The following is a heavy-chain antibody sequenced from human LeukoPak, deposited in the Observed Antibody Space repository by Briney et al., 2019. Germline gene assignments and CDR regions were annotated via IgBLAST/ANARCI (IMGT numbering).Heavy chain of an antibody. CDR2: IYHSGST. J-gene: IGHJ2*01. Sequence: SQTMSLTCAASGGSISSGGYSWSWIRQPPGKGLDWIGYIYHSGSTYYNPSLKSRVTISVDRSKNQFSLKLSSVTAADTAVYYCARGPQRAYYDFWSGARYFDLWGRGTLVTVSS. CDR3: ARGPQRAYYDFWSGARYFDL. D-gene: IGHD3-3*01. V-gene: IGHV4-30-2*01. CDR1: GGSISSGGYS.